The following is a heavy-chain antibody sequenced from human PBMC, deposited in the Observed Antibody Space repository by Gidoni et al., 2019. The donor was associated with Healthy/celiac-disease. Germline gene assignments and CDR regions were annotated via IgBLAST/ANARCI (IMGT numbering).Heavy chain of an antibody. J-gene: IGHJ6*02. D-gene: IGHD6-13*01. Sequence: QVQLVQSGAEVKKPGSSVKVSCKASGGTFRSYAISWVRQAPGQGLEWMGGIIPIFGTANYAQKFQGRVTITADESTSTAYMELSSLRSEDTAVYYCATAIAAAGTGYYYGMDVWGQGTTVTVSS. CDR1: GGTFRSYA. CDR3: ATAIAAAGTGYYYGMDV. V-gene: IGHV1-69*01. CDR2: IIPIFGTA.